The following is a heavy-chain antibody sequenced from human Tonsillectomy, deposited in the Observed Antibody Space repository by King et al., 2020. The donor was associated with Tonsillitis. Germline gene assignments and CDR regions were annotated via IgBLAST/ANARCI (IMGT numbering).Heavy chain of an antibody. J-gene: IGHJ6*02. Sequence: VQLVESGGGVVQPGRSLRLSCAASGFTFSSYDMHWVRQAPGKGPEWVAVISYDGSKKYYGDSVKGRFTISRDNSKNTLFLQMNSLRGDDTAVYYCAKDNEGKGAMDVWGQGTTVTVSS. V-gene: IGHV3-30*18. CDR3: AKDNEGKGAMDV. CDR2: ISYDGSKK. D-gene: IGHD1-1*01. CDR1: GFTFSSYD.